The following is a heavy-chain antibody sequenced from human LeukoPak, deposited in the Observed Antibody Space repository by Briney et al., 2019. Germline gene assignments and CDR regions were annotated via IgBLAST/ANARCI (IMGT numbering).Heavy chain of an antibody. CDR1: GYTFTGYN. CDR3: ARGQYYDFWSGYYYSPHFDY. V-gene: IGHV1-2*02. CDR2: INPNSGGT. D-gene: IGHD3-3*01. Sequence: ASVKVSCKASGYTFTGYNIHWVRQAPGQGLGWMGWINPNSGGTKYAQKFQGRVTMTRDTSISTAYIELNRLRTDDTDVYYCARGQYYDFWSGYYYSPHFDYWGQGTLVTVSS. J-gene: IGHJ4*02.